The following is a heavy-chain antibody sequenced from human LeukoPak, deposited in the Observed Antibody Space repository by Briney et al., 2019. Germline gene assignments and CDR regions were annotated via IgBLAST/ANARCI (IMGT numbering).Heavy chain of an antibody. J-gene: IGHJ4*02. CDR1: GFTFSDYY. CDR3: AKWVTMVRGVIIGAFDY. D-gene: IGHD3-10*01. Sequence: GGSLRLSCAASGFTFSDYYMSWIRQAPGKGLEWVSYISQSGTTIYYADSVKGRFTTSRDNAKNSLYLQMNSLRAEDTAVYYCAKWVTMVRGVIIGAFDYWGQGTLVTVSS. V-gene: IGHV3-11*01. CDR2: ISQSGTTI.